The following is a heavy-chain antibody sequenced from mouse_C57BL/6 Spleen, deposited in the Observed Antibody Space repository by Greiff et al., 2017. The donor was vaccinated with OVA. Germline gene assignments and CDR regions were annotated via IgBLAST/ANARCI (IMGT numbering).Heavy chain of an antibody. CDR1: GYAFSSYW. D-gene: IGHD1-1*01. CDR2: IYPGDGDT. Sequence: VKLQESGAELVKPGASVKISCKASGYAFSSYWMNWVKQRPGKGLEWIGQIYPGDGDTNYNGKFKGKATLTADKSSSTAYMQLSSLTSEDSAVYFCARLGTTVVAPFDDWGKGTTLTVSS. J-gene: IGHJ2*01. CDR3: ARLGTTVVAPFDD. V-gene: IGHV1-80*01.